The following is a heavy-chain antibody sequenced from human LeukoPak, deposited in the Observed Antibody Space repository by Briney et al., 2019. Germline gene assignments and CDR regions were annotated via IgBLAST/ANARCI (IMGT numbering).Heavy chain of an antibody. Sequence: GESLKISCKGSGYSFTSYWIGWVRQMPGKGLEWMGIIYPGDSDTRYSPSFQGQVTISADKSISTAYLQWSSLKASDTAVYYCARYATVTDYGMDVWGQRTTVTVSS. V-gene: IGHV5-51*01. CDR2: IYPGDSDT. J-gene: IGHJ6*02. D-gene: IGHD4-17*01. CDR1: GYSFTSYW. CDR3: ARYATVTDYGMDV.